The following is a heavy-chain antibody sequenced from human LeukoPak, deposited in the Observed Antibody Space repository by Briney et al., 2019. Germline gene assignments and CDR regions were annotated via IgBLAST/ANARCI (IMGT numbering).Heavy chain of an antibody. J-gene: IGHJ6*03. CDR2: IRSRSSDI. V-gene: IGHV3-21*01. D-gene: IGHD1-26*01. CDR1: GLTFSSYT. CDR3: ARSDWESYRYIDV. Sequence: GGSLGLSCVASGLTFSSYTMNWVRQAPGKGLEWVSSIRSRSSDIYYVDSVKGRFTISRDNGKNSVYLQMDSLRAEDTAVYYCARSDWESYRYIDVWGRGTTVTVSS.